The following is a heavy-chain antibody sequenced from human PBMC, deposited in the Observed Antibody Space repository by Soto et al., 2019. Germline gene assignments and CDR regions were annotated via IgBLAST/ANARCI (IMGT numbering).Heavy chain of an antibody. CDR2: ISGSDGKT. J-gene: IGHJ4*02. D-gene: IGHD3-3*01. Sequence: GSLRLSCAASGFSFGSYALSWVRQAPGKGLEWVSTISGSDGKTFYADSVKGRFSISRDASQNTLYLQMNSLRADDTAIYYCARWSYLDYWGQGTRVTVSS. V-gene: IGHV3-23*01. CDR3: ARWSYLDY. CDR1: GFSFGSYA.